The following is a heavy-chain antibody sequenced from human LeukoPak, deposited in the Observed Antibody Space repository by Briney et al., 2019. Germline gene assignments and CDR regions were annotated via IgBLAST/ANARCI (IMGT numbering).Heavy chain of an antibody. CDR2: INPSGGST. Sequence: ASVKVSCKAFGYTFTSNYMHWVRQAPGQGLEWMGIINPSGGSTSYAQRFQGRVTMTRDTSTSTVYMELSSLRSEDTAVYYCARQAGSSGYYYGRPDFDYWGQGTLVTVSS. D-gene: IGHD3-22*01. J-gene: IGHJ4*02. CDR3: ARQAGSSGYYYGRPDFDY. CDR1: GYTFTSNY. V-gene: IGHV1-46*01.